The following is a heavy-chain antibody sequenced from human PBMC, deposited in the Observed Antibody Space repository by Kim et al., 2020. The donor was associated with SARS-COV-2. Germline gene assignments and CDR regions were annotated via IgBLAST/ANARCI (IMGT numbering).Heavy chain of an antibody. CDR2: ISANGATT. CDR1: GFTFTTYA. Sequence: GGSLRLSCAASGFTFTTYAMSWVRQAPGKGLQWVSAISANGATTYFADSVKGRFTMSRDDSKNTVFLQMDSLRVDDDTAVYYCTKASSTRRDLDVMDVWGQGTTVTVSS. D-gene: IGHD2-2*01. J-gene: IGHJ6*02. V-gene: IGHV3-23*01. CDR3: TKASSTRRDLDVMDV.